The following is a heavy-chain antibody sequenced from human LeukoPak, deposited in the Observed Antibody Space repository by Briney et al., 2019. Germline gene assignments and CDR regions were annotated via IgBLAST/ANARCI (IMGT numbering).Heavy chain of an antibody. CDR3: TTEYNWNYVH. CDR2: VKSKTDGGAT. D-gene: IGHD1-7*01. CDR1: GFTFSDAW. J-gene: IGHJ4*01. V-gene: IGHV3-15*01. Sequence: GGSLRLSCVASGFTFSDAWMSWVRQAPGKGLEWVGRVKSKTDGGATDYPAPIKDRFTVSRDDSKNTLYLQMNSLKTEDTAVYYCTTEYNWNYVHWGQGTLVTVSS.